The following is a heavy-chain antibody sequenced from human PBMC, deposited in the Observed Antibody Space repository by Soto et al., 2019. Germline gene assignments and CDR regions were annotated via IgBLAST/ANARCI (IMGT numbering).Heavy chain of an antibody. CDR2: NRYSGKT. D-gene: IGHD2-21*02. V-gene: IGHV4-59*01. Sequence: QVQLQESGPGLVEPSETLSLTCTVSGGSLTNYFWTWIRQSPGKGLEWIAYNRYSGKTGYNPSLKSRVTISLDTPKNQFSLKLTSVTAADTAIYYCARFQYTVVTPFDLWGQGTMVIVSS. CDR1: GGSLTNYF. CDR3: ARFQYTVVTPFDL. J-gene: IGHJ3*01.